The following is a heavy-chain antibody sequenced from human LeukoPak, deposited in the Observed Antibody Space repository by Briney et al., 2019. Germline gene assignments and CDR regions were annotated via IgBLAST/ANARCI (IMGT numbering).Heavy chain of an antibody. CDR2: INPNSGGT. D-gene: IGHD2-8*01. CDR1: GYTFTGYY. V-gene: IGHV1-2*02. CDR3: ARGDIVLMVYATYYFDY. Sequence: ASVKVSCKASGYTFTGYYMHWVRQAPGQGLEWMGWINPNSGGTNYAQKFQGRVTMTRDTSISTAYMELSRLRSDDTAVYYCARGDIVLMVYATYYFDYWGQGTLVTVSS. J-gene: IGHJ4*02.